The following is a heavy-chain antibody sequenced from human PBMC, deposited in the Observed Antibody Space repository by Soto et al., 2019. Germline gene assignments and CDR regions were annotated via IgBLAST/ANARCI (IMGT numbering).Heavy chain of an antibody. J-gene: IGHJ6*02. D-gene: IGHD1-26*01. V-gene: IGHV1-2*02. CDR2: INPNSGGT. CDR3: AREQRETRRHYYYYGMDV. Sequence: QVQLVQSGAEVKKPGASVKVSCKASGYTFTGYYMHWVRQAPGQGLEWMGWINPNSGGTNYAQKFQGRVTMTRDTSISTAYMELSRLRSDDTAVYYCAREQRETRRHYYYYGMDVWGQGTTVTVSS. CDR1: GYTFTGYY.